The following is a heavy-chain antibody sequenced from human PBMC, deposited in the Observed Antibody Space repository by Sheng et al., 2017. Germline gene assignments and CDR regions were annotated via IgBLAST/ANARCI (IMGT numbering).Heavy chain of an antibody. Sequence: QVQLVESGGGVVQPGGSLRLSCAASGFTFSSYGMHWVRQAPGKGLEWVAFIRYDGSNKYYADSVKGRFTISRDNSKNTLYLQMNSLRAEDTAVYYCAKDRPYSSGLDYWGQGTLVTVSS. CDR3: AKDRPYSSGLDY. CDR2: IRYDGSNK. D-gene: IGHD6-19*01. J-gene: IGHJ4*02. V-gene: IGHV3-30*02. CDR1: GFTFSSYG.